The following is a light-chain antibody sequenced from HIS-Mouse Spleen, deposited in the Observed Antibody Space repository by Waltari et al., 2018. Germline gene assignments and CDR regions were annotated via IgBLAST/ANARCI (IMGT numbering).Light chain of an antibody. CDR2: EDS. V-gene: IGLV3-10*01. CDR1: ALPQKY. CDR3: YSTDSSGNHRV. J-gene: IGLJ2*01. Sequence: SYEMTPPPSVSVSPGHTARITCSGDALPQKYTYWYQQKSGQAPVLVIYEDSKRPSGIPERFSGSSSGTMATLTISGAQVEDEADYYCYSTDSSGNHRVFGGGTKLTVL.